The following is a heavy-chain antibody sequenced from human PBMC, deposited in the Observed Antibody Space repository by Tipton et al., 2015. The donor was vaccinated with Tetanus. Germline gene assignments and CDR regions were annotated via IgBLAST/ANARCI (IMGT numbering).Heavy chain of an antibody. D-gene: IGHD2-8*01. J-gene: IGHJ4*02. Sequence: QLVQSGGEVKKPGESLKISCKGPGYIFNNYWIGWVRQKPGKGLEWMGIIYPGDSDTRYSPSFQGQVTISVDKSINTAYLQWSSLKASDTPMFYCARAHCTDGVCNFDFWGQGALVTVAS. CDR2: IYPGDSDT. CDR1: GYIFNNYW. CDR3: ARAHCTDGVCNFDF. V-gene: IGHV5-51*01.